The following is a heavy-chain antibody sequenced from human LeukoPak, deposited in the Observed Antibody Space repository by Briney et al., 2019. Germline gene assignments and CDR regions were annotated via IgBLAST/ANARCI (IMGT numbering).Heavy chain of an antibody. CDR2: IIPIFGTA. CDR3: ARGGPNDAFDI. J-gene: IGHJ3*02. CDR1: GYTFTTYG. V-gene: IGHV1-69*05. Sequence: ASVKVSCKSSGYTFTTYGITWVRQAPGQGLEWMGGIIPIFGTANYAQKFQGRVTITTDESTSTAYMELSSLRSEDTAVYYCARGGPNDAFDIWGQGTMVTVSS.